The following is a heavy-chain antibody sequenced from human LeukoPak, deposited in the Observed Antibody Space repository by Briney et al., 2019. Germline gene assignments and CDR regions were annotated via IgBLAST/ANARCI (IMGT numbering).Heavy chain of an antibody. CDR2: ISSSSSYI. CDR3: AKDNPIEQVPGLGPGS. V-gene: IGHV3-21*01. J-gene: IGHJ5*02. Sequence: GGSLRLSCAASGFTFSSYSMNWVRQAPGKGLEWVSSISSSSSYIYYADSVKGRFTISRDNSKNTLYLQMNSLSAEDTAVYYCAKDNPIEQVPGLGPGSWGQGTLVTVSS. CDR1: GFTFSSYS. D-gene: IGHD1-14*01.